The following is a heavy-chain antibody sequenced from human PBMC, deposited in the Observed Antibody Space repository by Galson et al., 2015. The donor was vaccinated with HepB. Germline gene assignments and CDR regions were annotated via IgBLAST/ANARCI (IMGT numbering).Heavy chain of an antibody. CDR2: ISYDGSNK. CDR1: GFTFSSYW. J-gene: IGHJ2*01. D-gene: IGHD5-24*01. V-gene: IGHV3-30*03. Sequence: SLRLSCAASGFTFSSYWMHWVRQAPGKGLEWVAVISYDGSNKYYADSVKGRFTISRDNSKNTLYLQMNSLRAEDTAVYYCAREIKGWYFDLWGRGTLVTVSS. CDR3: AREIKGWYFDL.